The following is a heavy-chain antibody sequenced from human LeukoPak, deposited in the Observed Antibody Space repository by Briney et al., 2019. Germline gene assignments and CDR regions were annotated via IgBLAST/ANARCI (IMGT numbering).Heavy chain of an antibody. V-gene: IGHV3-64D*09. CDR3: VKDRWVDY. CDR1: GGTFSSYA. Sequence: SCKASGGTFSSYAMHWVRQAPGKGLEYVSSISSEGGSTYYADSVKGRFTISRDNSKNTLYLQMSSLRAEDTALYYCVKDRWVDYWGQGTLVTVSS. CDR2: ISSEGGST. J-gene: IGHJ4*02. D-gene: IGHD4-23*01.